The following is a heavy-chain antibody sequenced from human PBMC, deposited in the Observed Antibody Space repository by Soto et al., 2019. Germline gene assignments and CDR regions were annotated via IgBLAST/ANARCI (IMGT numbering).Heavy chain of an antibody. D-gene: IGHD1-26*01. CDR3: ARGVGGSYPFDY. CDR1: GGPVSRGSYY. CDR2: IYYSGVT. V-gene: IGHV4-61*01. Sequence: KTSETLSLTCNVSGGPVSRGSYYWSWIRQPPGKGLEWMGYIYYSGVTNYNPSLKSRVTISLDTSKNQFSLRLSSVTVADTAVYYCARGVGGSYPFDYWGQGTLVTVSS. J-gene: IGHJ4*02.